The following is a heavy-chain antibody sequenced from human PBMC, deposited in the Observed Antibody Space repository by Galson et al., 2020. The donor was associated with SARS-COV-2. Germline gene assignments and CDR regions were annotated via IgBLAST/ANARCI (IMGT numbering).Heavy chain of an antibody. CDR3: ARERVWAGEDIAATSVDY. J-gene: IGHJ4*02. V-gene: IGHV1-18*01. CDR1: GYTFTSYG. CDR2: SSAYNGNT. Sequence: ASVKVSCKASGYTFTSYGISWVRQAPGQGLEWMGWSSAYNGNTNYAQKLQGRVTMTTDTSTSTAYMELRSLRTDDTAVYYCARERVWAGEDIAATSVDYWGQGTLVTVSS. D-gene: IGHD6-13*01.